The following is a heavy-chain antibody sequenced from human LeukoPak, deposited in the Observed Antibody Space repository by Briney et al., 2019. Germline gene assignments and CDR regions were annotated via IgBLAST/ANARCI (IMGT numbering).Heavy chain of an antibody. Sequence: GGSLRLSCAASGFTFSSYSMNWVRQAPGKGLEWVSSISSSSSYIFYADSVKGRFTISRDNAKNSVYLQMNSLTAEDTAVYYCARDWLAPYFDYWGQGTLVTVSS. CDR1: GFTFSSYS. J-gene: IGHJ4*02. D-gene: IGHD5-12*01. CDR2: ISSSSSYI. V-gene: IGHV3-21*01. CDR3: ARDWLAPYFDY.